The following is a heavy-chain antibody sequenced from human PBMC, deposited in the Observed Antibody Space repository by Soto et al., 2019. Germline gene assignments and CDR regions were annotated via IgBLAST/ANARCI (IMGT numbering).Heavy chain of an antibody. J-gene: IGHJ3*01. Sequence: QVQLVESGGSVVQPGRSQRLSCAASGFTFSSYTLHWVRQAPGKGLEWVALISYDGSNKYYADSVKGRFTISRDNSKNTLLLTMNSLRPEDTALFYCARGPYDFWSGYIADAFDVWGQGTMVTVSS. CDR2: ISYDGSNK. CDR1: GFTFSSYT. CDR3: ARGPYDFWSGYIADAFDV. D-gene: IGHD3-3*01. V-gene: IGHV3-30-3*01.